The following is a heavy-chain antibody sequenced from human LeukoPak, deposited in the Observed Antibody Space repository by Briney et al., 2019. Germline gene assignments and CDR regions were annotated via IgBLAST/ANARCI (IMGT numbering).Heavy chain of an antibody. Sequence: SVKVSCKASGYTFTSYGISWVRQAPGQGLEWMGGIIPIFGTANYAQKFQGRVTITADESTSTAYMELSSLRSEDTAVYYCARDLGWQADAFDIWGQGTMVTVSS. CDR1: GYTFTSYG. V-gene: IGHV1-69*13. J-gene: IGHJ3*02. D-gene: IGHD3-16*01. CDR3: ARDLGWQADAFDI. CDR2: IIPIFGTA.